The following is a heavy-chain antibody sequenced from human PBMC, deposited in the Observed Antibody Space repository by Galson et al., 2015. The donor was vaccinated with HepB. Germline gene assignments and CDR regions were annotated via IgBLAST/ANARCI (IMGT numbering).Heavy chain of an antibody. V-gene: IGHV3-23*01. J-gene: IGHJ4*02. D-gene: IGHD1-26*01. CDR1: GFTFSSYA. CDR3: AKSLLWELRVSTSFDY. Sequence: SLRLSCAASGFTFSSYAMSWVRQAPGKGLEWVSAISGSGGSTYYADSVKGRFTISRDNSKNTLYLQMNSLRAEDTAVYYCAKSLLWELRVSTSFDYWGQGTLVTVSS. CDR2: ISGSGGST.